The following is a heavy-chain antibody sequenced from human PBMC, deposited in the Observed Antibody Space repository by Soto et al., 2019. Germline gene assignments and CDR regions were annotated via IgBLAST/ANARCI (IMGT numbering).Heavy chain of an antibody. Sequence: EVQLVESGGGLGKPGGSLRLSCAASGFTFSSYSMNWVRQAPGKGLEWVSSISSSSSYIYYADSVKGRFTISRDNAKNSLYLEMNSLRVEDTAVYYCARATAGIDSSRWTNYFDYWGQGTLVTVSS. CDR2: ISSSSSYI. V-gene: IGHV3-21*01. CDR1: GFTFSSYS. J-gene: IGHJ4*02. D-gene: IGHD6-13*01. CDR3: ARATAGIDSSRWTNYFDY.